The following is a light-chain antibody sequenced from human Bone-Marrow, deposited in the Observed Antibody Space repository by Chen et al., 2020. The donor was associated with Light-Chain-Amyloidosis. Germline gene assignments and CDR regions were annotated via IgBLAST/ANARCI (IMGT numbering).Light chain of an antibody. CDR2: DDS. J-gene: IGLJ3*02. Sequence: SYVLTQPSSVSVAPGQTATIACGGNNIGSTSVHWYQQTPGQAPLLVVYDDSDRPSGIPVRLSGSSCGNTATLTISRVGAGDEADYDCQVWDRSSDRPVFGGGTKLTVL. V-gene: IGLV3-21*02. CDR1: NIGSTS. CDR3: QVWDRSSDRPV.